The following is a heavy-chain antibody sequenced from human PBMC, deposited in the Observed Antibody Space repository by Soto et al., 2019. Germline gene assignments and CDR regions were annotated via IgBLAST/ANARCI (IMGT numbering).Heavy chain of an antibody. CDR3: AKDQGSSWYEIDY. J-gene: IGHJ4*02. CDR1: GFTFSNYA. Sequence: EVQLLESGGGLVQPGGSLRLSRAASGFTFSNYAVTWVRQAPGKGLEWVSTISGSGGSTYYADSVKGQFTISRDNSKNTLYLQMNSLRAEDTAVYYCAKDQGSSWYEIDYWGQGTLVTVSS. V-gene: IGHV3-23*01. D-gene: IGHD6-13*01. CDR2: ISGSGGST.